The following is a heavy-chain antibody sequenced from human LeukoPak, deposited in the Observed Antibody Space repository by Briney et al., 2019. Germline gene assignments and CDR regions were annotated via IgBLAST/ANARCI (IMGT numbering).Heavy chain of an antibody. CDR3: AKSHSVAQRGYFDY. Sequence: GGGLRLSCAASRFFFSIYAMCWVRAAPGRGLEWVSNVSDSGGSTYYADSVKGRFTISRDNSKNTLYLQMNSLRAEDTAVYYCAKSHSVAQRGYFDYWGQGTLVTVSS. CDR2: VSDSGGST. V-gene: IGHV3-23*01. D-gene: IGHD2-15*01. CDR1: RFFFSIYA. J-gene: IGHJ4*02.